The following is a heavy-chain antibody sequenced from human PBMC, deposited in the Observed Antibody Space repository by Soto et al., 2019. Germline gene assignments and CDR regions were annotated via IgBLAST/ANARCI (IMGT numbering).Heavy chain of an antibody. CDR3: ARDLVVGAPPALDV. V-gene: IGHV4-4*07. D-gene: IGHD1-26*01. J-gene: IGHJ6*02. CDR1: DVSISSYY. Sequence: SETLSLTCTVSDVSISSYYWSWIRQPAGKGLEWIGRIYTSGTTNYNPSLESRVTMSVDTSKNQFSLKLSSVTAADTAVYYCARDLVVGAPPALDVWGQGTTVTVSS. CDR2: IYTSGTT.